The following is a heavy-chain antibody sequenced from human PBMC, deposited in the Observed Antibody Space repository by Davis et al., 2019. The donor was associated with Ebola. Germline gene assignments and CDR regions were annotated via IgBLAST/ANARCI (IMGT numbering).Heavy chain of an antibody. CDR2: ISSSSSYI. Sequence: PGGSLRLSCTDSVITFSSYAMTWVRQAPGKGLEWVSSISSSSSYIYYADSVKGRFTISRDNAKNSLYLQMNSLRAEDTAVYYCAREDYGGYYYGMDVWGKGTTVTVSS. CDR3: AREDYGGYYYGMDV. J-gene: IGHJ6*04. V-gene: IGHV3-21*01. CDR1: VITFSSYA. D-gene: IGHD4-23*01.